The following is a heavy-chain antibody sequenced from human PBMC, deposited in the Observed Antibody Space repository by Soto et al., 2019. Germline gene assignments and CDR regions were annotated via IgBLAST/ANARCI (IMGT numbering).Heavy chain of an antibody. J-gene: IGHJ4*02. CDR1: GYTFTSYD. CDR2: MNPNSGNT. CDR3: ARGVRYYDSSGAKPYLYYFDY. D-gene: IGHD3-22*01. V-gene: IGHV1-8*01. Sequence: QVQLVQSGAEVKKPGASVKVSCKASGYTFTSYDINWVRQATGQGLEWMGWMNPNSGNTGYAQKFQGRVTMTRNTSIXTAXMXRSSLRSEDTAVYYCARGVRYYDSSGAKPYLYYFDYWGQGTLVTVSS.